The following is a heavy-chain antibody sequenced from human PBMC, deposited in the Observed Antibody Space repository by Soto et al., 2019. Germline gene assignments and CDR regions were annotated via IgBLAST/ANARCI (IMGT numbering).Heavy chain of an antibody. D-gene: IGHD3-3*01. CDR3: ARGTPAYYDFWMDY. CDR2: INPNSGGT. Sequence: ASVKVSCKASGYTFTGYYMHWVRQAPGQGLEWMGWINPNSGGTNYAQKFQGWVTMTRDTSISTAYMELSRLRSDDTAVYYCARGTPAYYDFWMDYWGQGTLVTVSS. J-gene: IGHJ4*02. CDR1: GYTFTGYY. V-gene: IGHV1-2*04.